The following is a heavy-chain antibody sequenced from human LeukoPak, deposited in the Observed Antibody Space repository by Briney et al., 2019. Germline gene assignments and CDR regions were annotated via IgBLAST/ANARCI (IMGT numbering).Heavy chain of an antibody. Sequence: ASVKVSCKASGYTFTSYYMHWVRQAPGQGLEWMGIINPSGGSTSYAQKFQGRVTMTRNTSISTAYMELSSLRSEDTAVYYCARGRNTWFGELLVYYFDYWGQGTLVTVSS. J-gene: IGHJ4*02. D-gene: IGHD3-10*01. CDR1: GYTFTSYY. CDR3: ARGRNTWFGELLVYYFDY. CDR2: INPSGGST. V-gene: IGHV1-46*01.